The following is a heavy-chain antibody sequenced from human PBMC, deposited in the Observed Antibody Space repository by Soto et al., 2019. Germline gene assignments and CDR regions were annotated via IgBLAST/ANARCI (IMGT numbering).Heavy chain of an antibody. CDR2: IYYSGST. J-gene: IGHJ4*02. CDR3: ARGPLN. CDR1: GASISSGGYY. Sequence: QVHLQESGPGLLKPSQTLSLTCTVSGASISSGGYYRTWIRQHPGKGLEWIGYIYYSGSTYSNPSLKSRGTISVGTSKNQFSLKLSSVTAADTAVYYCARGPLNWGQGTLVTVSS. V-gene: IGHV4-31*03.